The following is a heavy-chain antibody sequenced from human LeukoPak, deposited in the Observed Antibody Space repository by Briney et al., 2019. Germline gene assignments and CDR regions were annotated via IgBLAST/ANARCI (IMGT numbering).Heavy chain of an antibody. CDR2: IYPGDSDT. Sequence: GESLKISCKGSGYSFTSYWIGWVRQMPGKGLEWMGIIYPGDSDTRYSPSFQGQVTISADKSISTAYLQWSSLNASDTAMYYCARHFYPYYDSSGPYYFDYWGQGTLVTVSS. J-gene: IGHJ4*02. D-gene: IGHD3-22*01. CDR3: ARHFYPYYDSSGPYYFDY. CDR1: GYSFTSYW. V-gene: IGHV5-51*01.